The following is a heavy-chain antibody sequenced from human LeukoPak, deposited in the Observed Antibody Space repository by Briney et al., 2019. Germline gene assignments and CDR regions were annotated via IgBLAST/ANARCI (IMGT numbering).Heavy chain of an antibody. CDR1: GFTFSSYA. D-gene: IGHD4-11*01. V-gene: IGHV3-30-3*01. Sequence: GRSLRLSCAASGFTFSSYAMHWVRQAPGKGLEWVAVISYDGSNKYYADSVKGRFTISRDNSKNTLYLQMNSLRAEDTAVYYCVRGMTTGFDYWGQGTLVTVSS. CDR3: VRGMTTGFDY. J-gene: IGHJ4*02. CDR2: ISYDGSNK.